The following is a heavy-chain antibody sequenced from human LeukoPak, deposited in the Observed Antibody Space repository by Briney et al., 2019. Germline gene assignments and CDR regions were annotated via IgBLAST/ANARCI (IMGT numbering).Heavy chain of an antibody. V-gene: IGHV1-18*01. J-gene: IGHJ3*02. CDR3: AVSFPSEVIDAFDI. CDR2: ISAYNGNT. CDR1: GYTFTSYG. Sequence: ASVKVSCKASGYTFTSYGISWVRQAPGQGLEWMGWISAYNGNTNYAQKLQGRVTMTTDTSTSTAYMELRSLRSDDTAVYYCAVSFPSEVIDAFDIWGQGTMVTVSS. D-gene: IGHD3-22*01.